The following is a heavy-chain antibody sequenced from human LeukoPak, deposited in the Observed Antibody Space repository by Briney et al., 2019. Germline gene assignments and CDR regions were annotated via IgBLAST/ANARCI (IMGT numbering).Heavy chain of an antibody. CDR1: GFTFDDYA. CDR2: ISWNSGSI. CDR3: ATGISHNPDENDY. D-gene: IGHD1-1*01. V-gene: IGHV3-9*01. J-gene: IGHJ4*02. Sequence: GGSLRLSCAASGFTFDDYAMHWVRQAPGKGLEWVSGISWNSGSIGYADSVKGLFTISRDNAKNSLYLQMNSLRAEDTALYYCATGISHNPDENDYWGQGTRAIVSS.